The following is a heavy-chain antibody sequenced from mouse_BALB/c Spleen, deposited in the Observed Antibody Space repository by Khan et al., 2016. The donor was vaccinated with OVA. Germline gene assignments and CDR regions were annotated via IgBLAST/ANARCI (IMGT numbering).Heavy chain of an antibody. D-gene: IGHD2-14*01. CDR2: IWGGGGT. Sequence: VQLQESGPGLVAPSQGLSITCTVSGFSLSRYNIHWVRQPPGKGLEWLGMIWGGGGTDYNSTLKSRLSIRKDNSKSQVFLKMNSLQTDDSAMYYCARAYYRYDGYYAMDYWGQGTSVTVSS. CDR3: ARAYYRYDGYYAMDY. V-gene: IGHV2-6-4*01. CDR1: GFSLSRYN. J-gene: IGHJ4*01.